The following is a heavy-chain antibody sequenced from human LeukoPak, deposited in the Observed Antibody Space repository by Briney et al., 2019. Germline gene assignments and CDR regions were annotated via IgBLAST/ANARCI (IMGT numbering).Heavy chain of an antibody. V-gene: IGHV3-23*01. D-gene: IGHD6-13*01. CDR3: AKALEQETVIALDT. J-gene: IGHJ5*02. Sequence: GGSLRLSCAASGFTFSTYAMSWVRQAPGKGLEWVSAVSGSGGSTYYADSVKGRFTISRDNSKNTLYLQMNSLRAEDTSIYFCAKALEQETVIALDTWGQGTLVTVSS. CDR1: GFTFSTYA. CDR2: VSGSGGST.